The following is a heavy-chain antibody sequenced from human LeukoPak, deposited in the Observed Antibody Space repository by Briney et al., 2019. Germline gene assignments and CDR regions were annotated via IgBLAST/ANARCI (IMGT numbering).Heavy chain of an antibody. CDR1: GFTFSNAW. Sequence: GGSLRLSCAASGFTFSNAWMSWVRQAPGKGLEWVGRIRNKANSYTTEYAASVKGRFTISRDDSRNSLYLQMNSLKTEDTAVYYCARVRAAAGTGYFDYWGQGSLVTVSS. D-gene: IGHD6-13*01. CDR2: IRNKANSYTT. J-gene: IGHJ4*02. CDR3: ARVRAAAGTGYFDY. V-gene: IGHV3-72*01.